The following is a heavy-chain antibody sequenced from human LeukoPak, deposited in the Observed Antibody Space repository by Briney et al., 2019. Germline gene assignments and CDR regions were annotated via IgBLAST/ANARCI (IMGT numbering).Heavy chain of an antibody. D-gene: IGHD6-13*01. V-gene: IGHV3-23*01. J-gene: IGHJ4*02. CDR3: AKDMGVAAAGKNFDY. CDR1: GFTFSSYA. Sequence: PGGSLRLSCAASGFTFSSYAMSWVRQAPGKGLEWVSAISGSGGSTYYADSVEGRFTISRDNSKNTLYLQMNSLRAEDTAVYYCAKDMGVAAAGKNFDYWGQGTLVTVSS. CDR2: ISGSGGST.